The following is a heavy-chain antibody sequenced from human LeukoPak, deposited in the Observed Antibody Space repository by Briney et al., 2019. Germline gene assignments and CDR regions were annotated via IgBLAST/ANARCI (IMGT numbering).Heavy chain of an antibody. D-gene: IGHD6-13*01. Sequence: GSLRLSCAASGFTFSDYYMSWIRQPPGKGLEWIGYIYYSGSTNYNPSLKSRVTISVDTSKNQFSLKLSSVTAADTAVYYCARGVSSWSYGRGMDVWGQGTTVTVSS. CDR2: IYYSGST. V-gene: IGHV4-59*01. J-gene: IGHJ6*02. CDR1: GFTFSDYY. CDR3: ARGVSSWSYGRGMDV.